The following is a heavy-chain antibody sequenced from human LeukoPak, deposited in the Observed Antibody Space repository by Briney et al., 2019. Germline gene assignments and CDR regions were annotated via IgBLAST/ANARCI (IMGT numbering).Heavy chain of an antibody. CDR1: GFTFTSYS. V-gene: IGHV3-23*01. CDR3: AKKAQYNGNYPLDY. Sequence: GGSLRLSCAASGFTFTSYSMSWVRQAPGRGLEWVSGTSDRGDYTYYADSVKGRFTISRDNSKNTLYLQMNSLRAEDTALYFCAKKAQYNGNYPLDYWGQGTLVTVSS. D-gene: IGHD1-26*01. J-gene: IGHJ4*02. CDR2: TSDRGDYT.